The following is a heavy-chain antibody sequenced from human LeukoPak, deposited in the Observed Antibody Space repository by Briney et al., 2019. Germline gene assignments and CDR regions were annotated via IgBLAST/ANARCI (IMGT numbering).Heavy chain of an antibody. V-gene: IGHV4-59*01. Sequence: SETLSLTCTVSGGSISNYYWTWIRQPPGKGLEWIGYIFYSGSTNYNPSLKSRVTISVDTSKNQFSLKLNSVTAADTAVYYCTRGTGWYYYWGQGTLVTVSS. CDR1: GGSISNYY. D-gene: IGHD6-19*01. CDR3: TRGTGWYYY. J-gene: IGHJ4*02. CDR2: IFYSGST.